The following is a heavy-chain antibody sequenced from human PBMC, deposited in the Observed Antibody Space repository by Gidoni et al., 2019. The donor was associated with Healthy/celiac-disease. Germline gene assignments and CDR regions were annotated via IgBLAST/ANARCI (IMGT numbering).Heavy chain of an antibody. D-gene: IGHD4-17*01. Sequence: EVQLVESGGGLVQPGRSLRLSCTASGFTFGASAMSWVRQAPGKGLEWVGFIRSKAYGGTTEYAASVKGRFTISRDDSKSIAYLQMNSLKTEDTAVYYCTQSGEDYGDYEQDGTFDYWGQGTLVTVSS. V-gene: IGHV3-49*04. CDR3: TQSGEDYGDYEQDGTFDY. CDR2: IRSKAYGGTT. CDR1: GFTFGASA. J-gene: IGHJ4*02.